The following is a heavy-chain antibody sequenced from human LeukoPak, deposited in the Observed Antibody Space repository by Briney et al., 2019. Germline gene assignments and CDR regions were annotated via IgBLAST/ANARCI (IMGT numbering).Heavy chain of an antibody. CDR1: GGSISSYY. V-gene: IGHV4-59*13. D-gene: IGHD6-13*01. CDR3: ARGKAAAYDAFDI. CDR2: IYYSGST. J-gene: IGHJ3*02. Sequence: SETLSLTCTVSGGSISSYYWSWIRQPPGKGLEWIGYIYYSGSTNYNPSLKGRVTISVDTSKNQFSLKLSSVTAADTAVYYCARGKAAAYDAFDIWGQGTMVTVSS.